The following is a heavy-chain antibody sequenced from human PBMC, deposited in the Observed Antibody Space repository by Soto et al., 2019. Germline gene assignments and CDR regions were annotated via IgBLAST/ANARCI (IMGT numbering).Heavy chain of an antibody. D-gene: IGHD2-15*01. CDR1: GGSFSGYY. V-gene: IGHV4-34*01. J-gene: IGHJ6*02. CDR3: ARGVVAAVYYDYYYGMDV. CDR2: INHSGST. Sequence: QVQLQQWGAGLLKPSETLSLTCAVYGGSFSGYYWSWIRQPPGKGLEWIGEINHSGSTNYNPSLKSRVTISVDTSKNQFSLKLSSVTAADTAAYYCARGVVAAVYYDYYYGMDVWGQGTTVTVSS.